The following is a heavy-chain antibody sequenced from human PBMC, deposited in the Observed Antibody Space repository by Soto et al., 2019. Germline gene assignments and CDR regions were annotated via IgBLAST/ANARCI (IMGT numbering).Heavy chain of an antibody. J-gene: IGHJ6*03. V-gene: IGHV4-31*03. CDR3: ARDPGRYYFMDV. CDR1: GGSISSGVYY. CDR2: IYYSGST. Sequence: PSETLSLTCTVSGGSISSGVYYWSWICQHPGKGLEWIGYIYYSGSTYYNPSLKSRVTISVDTSKNQFSLKLSSVTAADTAVYHCARDPGRYYFMDVWSKGTTDIVSS.